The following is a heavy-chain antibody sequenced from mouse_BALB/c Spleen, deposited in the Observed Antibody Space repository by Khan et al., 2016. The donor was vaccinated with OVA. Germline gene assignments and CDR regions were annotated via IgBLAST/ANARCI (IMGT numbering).Heavy chain of an antibody. CDR3: ERIKKVVATYFDY. V-gene: IGHV1S81*02. D-gene: IGHD1-1*01. CDR1: GLTFPSLW. CDR2: TNPTNGRT. J-gene: IGHJ2*01. Sequence: QVQPQQLWAELVKARASVKMSFQASGLTFPSLWIHRVKPRLGQGPGLFAETNPTNGRTYYHEKFKSQATLTVDQSSSHPFMLPSGPTFEDSAVYDCERIKKVVATYFDYWGQGTTLTVSS.